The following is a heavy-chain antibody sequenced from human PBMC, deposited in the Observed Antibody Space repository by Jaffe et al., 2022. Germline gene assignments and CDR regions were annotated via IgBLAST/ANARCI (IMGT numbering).Heavy chain of an antibody. CDR2: IVVGSGNT. D-gene: IGHD3-3*01. CDR3: AADGSGRFLEWLLNWYFDL. J-gene: IGHJ2*01. V-gene: IGHV1-58*01. CDR1: GFTFTSSA. Sequence: QMQLVQSGPEVKKPGTSVKVSCKASGFTFTSSAVQWVRQARGQRLEWIGWIVVGSGNTNYAQKFQERVTITRDMSTSTAYMELSSLRSEDTAVYYCAADGSGRFLEWLLNWYFDLWGRGTLVTVSS.